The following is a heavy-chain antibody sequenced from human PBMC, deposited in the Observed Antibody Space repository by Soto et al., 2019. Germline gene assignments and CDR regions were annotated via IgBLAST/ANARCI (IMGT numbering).Heavy chain of an antibody. CDR2: IYPRDSDT. D-gene: IGHD2-2*01. Sequence: ESLKISCQGSGYSFITYWIGWVRHMPVKGLEWMGIIYPRDSDTRYSPSFEGQVTMSADKSISTAYLQWSSLKASDTAMYYCARHFYCSSTSCYGSYYYGMDVWGQGTTVTVSS. V-gene: IGHV5-51*01. CDR1: GYSFITYW. J-gene: IGHJ6*02. CDR3: ARHFYCSSTSCYGSYYYGMDV.